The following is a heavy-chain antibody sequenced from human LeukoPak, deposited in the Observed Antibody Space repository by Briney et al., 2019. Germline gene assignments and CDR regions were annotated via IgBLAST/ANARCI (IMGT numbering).Heavy chain of an antibody. V-gene: IGHV4-39*01. Sequence: SETLSLTCTVSGGSISSSSYYWGWIRQPPGKGLEWIGSIYYSGSTYYNPSLKSRVTISVDTSKNQFSLKLSSVTAADTAVHYRAVLLPRGVWGVIVIYFWGQGTLVTVSS. J-gene: IGHJ4*02. CDR3: AVLLPRGVWGVIVIYF. CDR1: GGSISSSSYY. D-gene: IGHD3-16*02. CDR2: IYYSGST.